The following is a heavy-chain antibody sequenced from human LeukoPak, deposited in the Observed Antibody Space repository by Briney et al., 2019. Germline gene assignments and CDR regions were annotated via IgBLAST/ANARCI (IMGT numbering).Heavy chain of an antibody. CDR2: INPNSGGT. Sequence: ASVKVSCKASGYTFTGYHMHWVRQAPGQGLEWMGWINPNSGGTNYAQKFQGRVTMTRDTSISTAYMELSRLRSDDTAVYYCARVDFGGQLWDFDYWGQGTLVTVPS. CDR1: GYTFTGYH. CDR3: ARVDFGGQLWDFDY. J-gene: IGHJ4*02. D-gene: IGHD5-18*01. V-gene: IGHV1-2*02.